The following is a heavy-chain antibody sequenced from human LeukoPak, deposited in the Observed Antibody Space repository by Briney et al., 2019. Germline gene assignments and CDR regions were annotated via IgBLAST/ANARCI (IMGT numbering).Heavy chain of an antibody. CDR2: ISGSGGST. D-gene: IGHD5-12*01. CDR1: GFTFSSYA. V-gene: IGHV3-23*01. Sequence: GGSLRLSCAASGFTFSSYAMNWVRQAPGKGLEWVSDISGSGGSTYYADSVKDRFTISRDSSNNTLYLQMNSLRVEDTAVYYCAPDPNKWLRNYWGQGTLVTVSS. CDR3: APDPNKWLRNY. J-gene: IGHJ4*02.